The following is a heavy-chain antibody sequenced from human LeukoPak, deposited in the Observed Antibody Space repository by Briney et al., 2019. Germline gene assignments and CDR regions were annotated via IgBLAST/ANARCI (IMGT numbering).Heavy chain of an antibody. J-gene: IGHJ3*01. CDR1: GFTFSDHF. CDR2: ISGSGVT. D-gene: IGHD4-23*01. CDR3: ARDPMYNGGNSGAFDF. Sequence: GRSLRLSCAASGFTFSDHFMTWIRQAPGKGLEWISYISGSGVTYYADSVKARFTISRNNAQNSLWLQMDSLRAEDTAVYYCARDPMYNGGNSGAFDFWGQGTLVTVSS. V-gene: IGHV3-11*01.